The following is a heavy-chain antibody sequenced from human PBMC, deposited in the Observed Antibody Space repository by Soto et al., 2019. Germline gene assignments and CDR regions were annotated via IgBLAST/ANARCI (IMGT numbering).Heavy chain of an antibody. CDR1: GGPISSGGYY. V-gene: IGHV4-31*03. J-gene: IGHJ5*01. Sequence: SETLSLTCTVSGGPISSGGYYWNWIRQHPGKGLEWIGYIYYDGSTYYNPSLQSRVIISIDTSKNQFSLRLSSVTAADTAVYYCASSNSGYNYGGQPFWLDSWGQGTLVTVSS. CDR2: IYYDGST. D-gene: IGHD3-22*01. CDR3: ASSNSGYNYGGQPFWLDS.